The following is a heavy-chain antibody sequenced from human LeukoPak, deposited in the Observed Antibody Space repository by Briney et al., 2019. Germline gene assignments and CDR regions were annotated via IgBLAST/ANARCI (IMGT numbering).Heavy chain of an antibody. Sequence: GSLRLSCAASGFTFSSYWMSWVRQAPGKGLEWVANIKQDGSEKYYVDSVKGRFTISRDNAKNSLYLQMNSLRAEDTAVYYCARLKLLWSNYFDYWGQGTLVTVSS. CDR2: IKQDGSEK. V-gene: IGHV3-7*01. J-gene: IGHJ4*02. D-gene: IGHD2-2*01. CDR3: ARLKLLWSNYFDY. CDR1: GFTFSSYW.